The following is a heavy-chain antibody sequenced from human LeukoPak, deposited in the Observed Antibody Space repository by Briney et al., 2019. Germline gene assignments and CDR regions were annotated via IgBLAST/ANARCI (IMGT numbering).Heavy chain of an antibody. D-gene: IGHD3-22*01. CDR1: GGSISSYY. J-gene: IGHJ4*02. Sequence: SETLSLTCTVSGGSISSYYWSWIRQPPGKGLEWIGYIYYSGSTNYNPSLKSRVTISVDTSKNQFSLKLSSVTAADTAMYYCARDKGEYYDSSGYLDYWGQGTLVTVSS. V-gene: IGHV4-59*01. CDR3: ARDKGEYYDSSGYLDY. CDR2: IYYSGST.